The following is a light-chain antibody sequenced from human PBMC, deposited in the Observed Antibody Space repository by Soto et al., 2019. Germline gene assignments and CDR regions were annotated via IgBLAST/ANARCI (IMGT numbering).Light chain of an antibody. CDR1: QSVSSN. CDR3: QQYNNWPQWT. J-gene: IGKJ1*01. CDR2: GAS. Sequence: LTQSPATLSLSTGERATLSCRASQSVSSNLAWYQQKPGQAPRLLIYGASTRATGIPARFSGSGSGKEFTLTISSLQSEDFAVYYCQQYNNWPQWTFGQGTKL. V-gene: IGKV3-15*01.